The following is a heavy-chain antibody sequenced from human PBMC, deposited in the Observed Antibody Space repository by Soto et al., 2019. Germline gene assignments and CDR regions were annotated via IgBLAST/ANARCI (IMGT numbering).Heavy chain of an antibody. CDR1: GFTFSGSA. CDR3: TRHVFGVVYNWFDP. Sequence: GGSLRLSCAASGFTFSGSAMHWVRQASGKGLEWVGRIRSKANSYATAYAASVKGRFTISRDDSKNTAYLQMNSLKTEDTAVYYCTRHVFGVVYNWFDPWGQGTLVTVSS. J-gene: IGHJ5*02. V-gene: IGHV3-73*01. D-gene: IGHD3-3*01. CDR2: IRSKANSYAT.